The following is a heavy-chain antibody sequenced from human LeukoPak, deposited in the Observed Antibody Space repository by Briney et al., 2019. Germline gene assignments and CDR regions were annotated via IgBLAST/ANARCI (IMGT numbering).Heavy chain of an antibody. J-gene: IGHJ6*03. CDR3: AREVVVVAATDYYYYMDV. Sequence: SETLSLTCTVSGGSISSYYWSWIRQPAGKGLEWIGRIYTSGSTNYNPSLKSRVTMSVDTSKNQFSLKLSSVTAADTAVYYCAREVVVVAATDYYYYMDVWGKGTTVTISS. D-gene: IGHD2-15*01. V-gene: IGHV4-4*07. CDR2: IYTSGST. CDR1: GGSISSYY.